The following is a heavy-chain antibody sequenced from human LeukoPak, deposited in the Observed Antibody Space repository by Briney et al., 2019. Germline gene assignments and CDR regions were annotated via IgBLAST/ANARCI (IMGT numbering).Heavy chain of an antibody. J-gene: IGHJ4*02. Sequence: GESLKISCKGSGYSFTSYWIGWVRQMPGKGLEWMGIIYPGDSDTRYSPSFQGQVTISADKSIRAAYLQWDTLKASDTAMYYCARLDEGFCYDDTGFNFWGQGTLVTVSS. D-gene: IGHD2-2*01. CDR2: IYPGDSDT. CDR1: GYSFTSYW. V-gene: IGHV5-51*01. CDR3: ARLDEGFCYDDTGFNF.